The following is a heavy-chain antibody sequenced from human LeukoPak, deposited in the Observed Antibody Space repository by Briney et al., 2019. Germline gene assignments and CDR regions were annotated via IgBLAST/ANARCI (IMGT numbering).Heavy chain of an antibody. J-gene: IGHJ4*02. Sequence: SGPTLVNPTQTLTLTCTFSGFSLSTSGMCVSWIRQPPGKALEWLARIDWDDDKYYSTSLKTRLTISKDTSKNQVVLTMTNMDPVDTATYYCARDGGRFLESDYWGQGTLVTVSS. CDR1: GFSLSTSGMC. CDR3: ARDGGRFLESDY. CDR2: IDWDDDK. V-gene: IGHV2-70*11. D-gene: IGHD3-3*01.